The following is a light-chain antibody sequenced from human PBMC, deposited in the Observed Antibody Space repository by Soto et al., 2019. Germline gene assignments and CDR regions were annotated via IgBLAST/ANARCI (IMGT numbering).Light chain of an antibody. CDR1: QIVINTC. V-gene: IGKV3-20*01. CDR2: GAS. J-gene: IGKJ4*01. CDR3: QYYGNSPRVT. Sequence: EIVLTQSPGTLSLSPGERATLSCRASQIVINTCLTWYQQKPGQAPRRLIYGASIRATGIPDRFSGSGSGTDFTLTISRLEPEDFAVYYCQYYGNSPRVTFGGGTKVEIK.